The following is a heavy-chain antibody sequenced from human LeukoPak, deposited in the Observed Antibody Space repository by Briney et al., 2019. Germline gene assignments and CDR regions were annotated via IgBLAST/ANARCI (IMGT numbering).Heavy chain of an antibody. CDR2: IYYSGST. Sequence: PSQTLSLTCTVSGGSISSGGYYWSWIRQHPGKGLEWIGYIYYSGSTYYNPSLKSRVTISVDTSKNQFSLKLSSVTAADTAEYYCARLKIANKAIDYWGQGTLVTVSS. CDR3: ARLKIANKAIDY. CDR1: GGSISSGGYY. V-gene: IGHV4-31*03. J-gene: IGHJ4*02. D-gene: IGHD1/OR15-1a*01.